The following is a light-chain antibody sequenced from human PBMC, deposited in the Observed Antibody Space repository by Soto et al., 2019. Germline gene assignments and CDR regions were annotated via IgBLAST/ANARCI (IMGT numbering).Light chain of an antibody. J-gene: IGLJ3*02. CDR1: SSDVGYYPY. CDR3: CSFAGSYWL. V-gene: IGLV2-11*01. CDR2: DVS. Sequence: QSALTQPRSVSGSPGQSVTISCTGTSSDVGYYPYVSWYQQHPGKAPQLIIYDVSNRPSGVPDRFSGSKSGNTASLTISGLQAEDEADYHCCSFAGSYWLFGGGTQLTVL.